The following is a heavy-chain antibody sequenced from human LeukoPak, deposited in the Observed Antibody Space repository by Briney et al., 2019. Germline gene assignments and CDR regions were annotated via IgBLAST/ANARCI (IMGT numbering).Heavy chain of an antibody. D-gene: IGHD6-19*01. CDR2: IRYDGSNK. V-gene: IGHV3-30*02. CDR1: GFTFSSYG. Sequence: PGGSLRLSCAASGFTFSSYGMHWVRQAPGKGLEWVAFIRYDGSNKYYADSVKGRFTISRDNSKNTLYLQMNSLRAEDTAVYYCAKDHSSGWYVGGYWGQGTLVTVSS. CDR3: AKDHSSGWYVGGY. J-gene: IGHJ4*02.